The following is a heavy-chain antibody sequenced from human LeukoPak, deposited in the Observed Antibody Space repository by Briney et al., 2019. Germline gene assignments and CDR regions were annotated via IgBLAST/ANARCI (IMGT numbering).Heavy chain of an antibody. CDR1: GYTLTELS. CDR3: ATGNPDSSGYYLFR. CDR2: FDPEDGET. J-gene: IGHJ4*02. V-gene: IGHV1-24*01. D-gene: IGHD3-22*01. Sequence: ASVKVSCKVSGYTLTELSMHWVRQAPGKGLEWMGGFDPEDGETIYAQKFQGRVTMTEDTSTETAYMELSSLRSEDTAVYYCATGNPDSSGYYLFRWGQGTLVTVSS.